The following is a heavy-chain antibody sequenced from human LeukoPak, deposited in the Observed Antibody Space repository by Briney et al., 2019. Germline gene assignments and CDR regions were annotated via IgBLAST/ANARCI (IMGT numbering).Heavy chain of an antibody. D-gene: IGHD1-26*01. J-gene: IGHJ3*02. V-gene: IGHV4-59*01. Sequence: KASETLSLTCTVSGGSINNYYWTLIRQPPGKGLEWIGYVYYSGNTNYNPSLKSRVTISMDTSKNQFSLKLNSVTAADTAVYYCARDEGLLGVFDIWGQGTVVTVSS. CDR2: VYYSGNT. CDR1: GGSINNYY. CDR3: ARDEGLLGVFDI.